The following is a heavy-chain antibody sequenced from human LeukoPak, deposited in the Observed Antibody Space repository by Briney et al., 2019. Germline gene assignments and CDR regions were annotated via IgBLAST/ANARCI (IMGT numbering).Heavy chain of an antibody. CDR1: GFAFSSYA. CDR2: ISGSAVST. J-gene: IGHJ6*03. D-gene: IGHD3-9*01. CDR3: ARAHDILTGYYTYYYYMDV. V-gene: IGHV3-23*01. Sequence: GGSLRLSCAGSGFAFSSYAMSWVRQAPGKGLEWVSAISGSAVSTYYADSVKGRFTISRDNAKNSLYLQMNSLRTEDTAVYYCARAHDILTGYYTYYYYMDVWGKGTTVTVSS.